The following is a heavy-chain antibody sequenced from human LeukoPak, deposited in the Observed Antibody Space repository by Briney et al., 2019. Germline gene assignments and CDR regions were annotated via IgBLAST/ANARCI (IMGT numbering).Heavy chain of an antibody. D-gene: IGHD7-27*01. CDR3: ARLLTGAPGGY. Sequence: PSETLSLTCTVSGGSISSNDYCWGWIRQPPGKGLEWIGTIYYSGSTYYNPSLRSRVTISVDTSKNQFSLKLSPVTAADTAVYYCARLLTGAPGGYWGQGTLVTVSS. J-gene: IGHJ4*02. V-gene: IGHV4-39*01. CDR2: IYYSGST. CDR1: GGSISSNDYC.